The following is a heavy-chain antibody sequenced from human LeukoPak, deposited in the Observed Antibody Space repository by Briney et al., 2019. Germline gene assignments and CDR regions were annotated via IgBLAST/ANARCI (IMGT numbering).Heavy chain of an antibody. CDR2: INPKNGDT. J-gene: IGHJ4*02. V-gene: IGHV1-2*06. CDR1: GYTFTAYY. Sequence: ASVKVSCKASGYTFTAYYIHWVRQAPGQGLEWMGRINPKNGDTNYAQKFQGRVTMTRDTSISTAYMELSRLRSDDTAVYYCARGGYYYYDSSGPLDYWGQGTLVTVSS. D-gene: IGHD3-22*01. CDR3: ARGGYYYYDSSGPLDY.